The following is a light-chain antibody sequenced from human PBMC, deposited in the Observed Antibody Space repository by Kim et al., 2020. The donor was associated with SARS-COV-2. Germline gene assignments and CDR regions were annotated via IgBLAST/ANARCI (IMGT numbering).Light chain of an antibody. J-gene: IGLJ2*01. Sequence: VALGQTVRITCQGDSLRSYYATWYQQKPGQAPILVIYGKNNRPSGIPDRFSGSSSGNSASLTITGTQAGDEADYYCNSRDSNNNVLFGGGTQLTVL. V-gene: IGLV3-19*01. CDR2: GKN. CDR1: SLRSYY. CDR3: NSRDSNNNVL.